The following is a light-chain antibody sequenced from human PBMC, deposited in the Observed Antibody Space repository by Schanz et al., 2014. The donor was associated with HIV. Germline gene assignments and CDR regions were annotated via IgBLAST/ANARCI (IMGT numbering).Light chain of an antibody. CDR1: QSVDSNY. CDR3: QYFGNSGGT. CDR2: DVS. V-gene: IGKV3-20*01. J-gene: IGKJ4*01. Sequence: EIVLTQSPGTLSLSPGERATLSCRASQSVDSNYFAWYQQKPGQAPRLLIHDVSNRATGIPARFSGSGSGTDFTLTISSLEPEDFAVYYCQYFGNSGGTFGGGTKVEIK.